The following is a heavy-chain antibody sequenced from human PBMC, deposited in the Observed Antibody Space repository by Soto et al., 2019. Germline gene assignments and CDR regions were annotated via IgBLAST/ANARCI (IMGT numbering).Heavy chain of an antibody. Sequence: PGGSLRLSCAASGFTFSNYAMSWVRQAPGEGLEWVSTISGSDGSTYYADSVKGRFTISRDISKNTLYLQMNSLRAEDTAIYYCAKEMSSGYYFFDYWGQGTLVTVSS. CDR2: ISGSDGST. J-gene: IGHJ4*02. CDR1: GFTFSNYA. V-gene: IGHV3-23*01. D-gene: IGHD5-12*01. CDR3: AKEMSSGYYFFDY.